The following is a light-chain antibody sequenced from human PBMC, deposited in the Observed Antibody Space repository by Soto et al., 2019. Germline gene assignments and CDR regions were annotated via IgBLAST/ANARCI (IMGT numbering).Light chain of an antibody. CDR3: MQSLQTPLA. V-gene: IGKV2-28*01. CDR1: QSLLYTDGYNY. J-gene: IGKJ4*01. CDR2: LAS. Sequence: DIVMTQSPRSLAVSPGEPASLSCRSSQSLLYTDGYNYLDWYLQKPGQSPQLLIYLASYRASGVPDKCSGSGSGTDFTLTISRVESEDVGIYYCMQSLQTPLAFGGGTKVEIK.